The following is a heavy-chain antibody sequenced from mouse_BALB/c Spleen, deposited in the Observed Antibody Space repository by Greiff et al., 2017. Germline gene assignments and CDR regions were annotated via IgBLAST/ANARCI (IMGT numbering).Heavy chain of an antibody. Sequence: VKLVESGAGLVKPGGSLKLSCAASGFTFSSYAMSWVRQTPEQRLEWVASISSGGSTYYPDSVKGRFTISRDNPKNTLFLQMTSLRSEDTSMYYWARSAYYGNYLDYWGQGTTLTVSS. J-gene: IGHJ2*01. CDR3: ARSAYYGNYLDY. CDR2: ISSGGST. CDR1: GFTFSSYA. D-gene: IGHD2-10*01. V-gene: IGHV5-6-5*01.